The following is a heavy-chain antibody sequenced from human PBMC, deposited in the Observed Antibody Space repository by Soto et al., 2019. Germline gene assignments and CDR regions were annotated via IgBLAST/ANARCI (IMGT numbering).Heavy chain of an antibody. V-gene: IGHV5-51*03. J-gene: IGHJ4*02. CDR2: IYPADSDT. Sequence: EVQLVQSGAEVKKPGESLKISCKGSGYSFTSHWIGWVRQMPGKGLEWMGIIYPADSDTRYSPSFQGQVTISADKSISTAYLQLSSLKASDTAVYYCAKLHYIGYNHFCGYFDYWGQGTLVTVSS. CDR3: AKLHYIGYNHFCGYFDY. D-gene: IGHD5-12*01. CDR1: GYSFTSHW.